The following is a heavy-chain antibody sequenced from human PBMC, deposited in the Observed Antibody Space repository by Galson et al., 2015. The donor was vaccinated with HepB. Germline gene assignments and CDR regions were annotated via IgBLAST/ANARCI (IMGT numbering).Heavy chain of an antibody. Sequence: SLRLSCAASGFTFSSYAMSWVRQAPGKGLEWVSAISGSGGSTYYADSVKGRFTISRDNSKNTLYLQMNSLRAEDTAVYYCAKVKLPGIAAAGRGKGYFDYWGQGTLVTVSS. CDR2: ISGSGGST. V-gene: IGHV3-23*01. CDR1: GFTFSSYA. D-gene: IGHD6-13*01. CDR3: AKVKLPGIAAAGRGKGYFDY. J-gene: IGHJ4*02.